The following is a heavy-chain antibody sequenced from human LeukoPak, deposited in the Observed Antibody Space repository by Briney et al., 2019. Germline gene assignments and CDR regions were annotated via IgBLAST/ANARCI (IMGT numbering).Heavy chain of an antibody. CDR3: ARQFYYDRSGFFEGAY. CDR2: VYTGDSDT. J-gene: IGHJ4*02. Sequence: GESLKISCKGSGYKITNYWIGWVRQMPGKGLEWMGSVYTGDSDTRYSPSFQGQVTVSADRSISTAYLQWSSLKASDTAMYYCARQFYYDRSGFFEGAYWGQGSLVTVSS. V-gene: IGHV5-51*01. CDR1: GYKITNYW. D-gene: IGHD3-22*01.